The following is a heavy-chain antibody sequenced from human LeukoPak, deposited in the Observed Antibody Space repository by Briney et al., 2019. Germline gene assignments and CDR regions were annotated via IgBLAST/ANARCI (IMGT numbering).Heavy chain of an antibody. D-gene: IGHD5-24*01. J-gene: IGHJ3*02. CDR1: GFIFRSHW. Sequence: GGSLRLSCVVSGFIFRSHWVNWVRQSPGKGLEWVANIKPDGSDKYYVDSARGRFTVSRDNAKNSAFLQMNSLRAEDTAIYYCATISAQTFDIWGQGTLVSVSS. CDR2: IKPDGSDK. V-gene: IGHV3-7*01. CDR3: ATISAQTFDI.